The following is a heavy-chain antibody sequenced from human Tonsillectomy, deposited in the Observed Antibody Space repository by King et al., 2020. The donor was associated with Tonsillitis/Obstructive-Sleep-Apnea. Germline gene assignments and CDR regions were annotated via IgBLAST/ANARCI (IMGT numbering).Heavy chain of an antibody. CDR3: ASHKGYSNGYRYDMDV. D-gene: IGHD5-18*01. CDR2: IDPSDSYT. V-gene: IGHV5-10-1*03. CDR1: GYSFTSYW. J-gene: IGHJ6*02. Sequence: VQLVQSGAEVKKPGESLRISYKGSGYSFTSYWITWVRQMPGKGLEWMGRIDPSDSYTNYSPSFQGHVTISADKSISTAYVRWSSLKASDTAMYYCASHKGYSNGYRYDMDVWGQGTTVTVSS.